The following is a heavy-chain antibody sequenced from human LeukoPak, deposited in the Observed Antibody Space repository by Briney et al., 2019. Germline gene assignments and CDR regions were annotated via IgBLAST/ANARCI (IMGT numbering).Heavy chain of an antibody. V-gene: IGHV4-59*08. D-gene: IGHD2-8*01. CDR2: VSHSEST. CDR1: GASVTYYD. Sequence: SETLSLTCSVSGASVTYYDWNWIRQSPGKGLEWLGHVSHSESTIYNPSLNSRVTISLDTSKNQFSLNLNSVTAADTAVYYCARRVTISSTGVPDTWLDPWGQGTLVTVSS. CDR3: ARRVTISSTGVPDTWLDP. J-gene: IGHJ5*02.